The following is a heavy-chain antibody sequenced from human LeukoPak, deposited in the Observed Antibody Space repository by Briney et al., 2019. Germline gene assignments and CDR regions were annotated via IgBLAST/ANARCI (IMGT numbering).Heavy chain of an antibody. V-gene: IGHV1-2*02. CDR3: ASTLITFGGSEGFDY. D-gene: IGHD3-16*01. J-gene: IGHJ4*02. CDR2: INPNSGGT. CDR1: GYTFTGYY. Sequence: ASVKVSCKASGYTFTGYYMHWVRQAPGQGLEWMGWINPNSGGTNYAQKFQGRVTMTRDTSISTAYMELSRLRSDDTAVYYCASTLITFGGSEGFDYWGQGTLVTVSS.